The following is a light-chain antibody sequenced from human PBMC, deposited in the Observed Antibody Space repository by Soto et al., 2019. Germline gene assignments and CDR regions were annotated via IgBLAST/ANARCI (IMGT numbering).Light chain of an antibody. V-gene: IGLV1-44*01. J-gene: IGLJ1*01. CDR2: NNN. CDR1: SSNIGSSS. Sequence: QSVLTQPPSASGTPGQRVTISCSGSSSNIGSSSVNWYQQLPGTAPKLLIYNNNQWPSGVPDRFSGSKSGTSASLAITGLQAEDEADYYCQTYDSSLSGLFVFGTGTKVTVL. CDR3: QTYDSSLSGLFV.